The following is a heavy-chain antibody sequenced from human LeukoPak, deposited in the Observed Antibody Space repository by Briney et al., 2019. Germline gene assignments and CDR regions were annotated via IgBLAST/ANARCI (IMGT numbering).Heavy chain of an antibody. J-gene: IGHJ4*02. V-gene: IGHV1-46*01. CDR3: AISYGSGSYYY. CDR2: INPSGGST. D-gene: IGHD3-10*01. CDR1: GYTFTSYY. Sequence: ASVKVSCKASGYTFTSYYMHWVRQAPGHGLEWMGIINPSGGSTSYAQKFQGRVTMTRDTSTSTVYMELSSLRSEDTAVYYCAISYGSGSYYYWGQGTLVTVSS.